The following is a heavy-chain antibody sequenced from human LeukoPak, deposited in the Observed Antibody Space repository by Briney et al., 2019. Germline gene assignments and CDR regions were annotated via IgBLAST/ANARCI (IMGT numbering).Heavy chain of an antibody. Sequence: ASVTVSCKASGGTFSSYAISWVRQAPGQGLEWMGGIIPIFGTANYAQKFQGRVTITADESTSTAYMELSSLRSEDTAVYYCARSADTYYYDSSGYQGVFFWGQGTLVTVSS. CDR2: IIPIFGTA. CDR1: GGTFSSYA. V-gene: IGHV1-69*01. J-gene: IGHJ4*02. D-gene: IGHD3-22*01. CDR3: ARSADTYYYDSSGYQGVFF.